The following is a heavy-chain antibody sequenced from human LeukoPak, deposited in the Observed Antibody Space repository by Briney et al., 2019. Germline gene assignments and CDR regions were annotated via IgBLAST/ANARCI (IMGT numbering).Heavy chain of an antibody. CDR3: ATEPYYYDSSARDDYYYGMDV. CDR1: GFTFDDYG. D-gene: IGHD3-22*01. Sequence: GGSLRLSCAASGFTFDDYGVSWVRQAPGRGLEWVSGINWNGGSTGYADPVKGRFTISRDNAKNSLYLQMNSLGAEDTALYYCATEPYYYDSSARDDYYYGMDVWGQGTTVTVSS. J-gene: IGHJ6*02. CDR2: INWNGGST. V-gene: IGHV3-20*04.